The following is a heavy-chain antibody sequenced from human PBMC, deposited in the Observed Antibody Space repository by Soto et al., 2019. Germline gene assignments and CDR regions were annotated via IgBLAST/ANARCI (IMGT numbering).Heavy chain of an antibody. CDR1: GASIKSSGYD. CDR3: VRHAPYRSGWANRNDY. V-gene: IGHV4-39*01. CDR2: GYYGGSA. D-gene: IGHD6-19*01. J-gene: IGHJ4*02. Sequence: QLKESGPGLVKPSGTLSLTCTVSGASIKSSGYDWGWIRQPPGKGLEWIGTGYYGGSAYYTPSLKSRLSISVDTSNNHFSLKLTSVTAADTALYYCVRHAPYRSGWANRNDYWGQGILVTVSS.